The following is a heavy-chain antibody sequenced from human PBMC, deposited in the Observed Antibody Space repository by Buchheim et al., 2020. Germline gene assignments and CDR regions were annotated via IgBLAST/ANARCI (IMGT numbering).Heavy chain of an antibody. V-gene: IGHV4-59*08. CDR2: IYYSGST. CDR1: GGSISSYY. J-gene: IGHJ6*02. Sequence: QVQLQESGPGLVKPSETLSLTCTVSGGSISSYYWSWIRQPPGKGLEWIGYIYYSGSTNYNPSLKSRVTIIVDTYKNQLSLKLSSVTAADTAVYYCRGIAAANYYYYYGMDVWGQGTT. D-gene: IGHD6-13*01. CDR3: RGIAAANYYYYYGMDV.